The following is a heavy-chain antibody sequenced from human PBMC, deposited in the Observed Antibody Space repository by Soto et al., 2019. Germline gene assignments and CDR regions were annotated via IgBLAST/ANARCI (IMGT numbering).Heavy chain of an antibody. CDR2: IIPIFGTA. Sequence: AASVKVSCKASGGTFSSYAISWVRQAPGQGLEWMGGIIPIFGTANYAQKFQGRVTITADESTSTAYMELSSLRSEDTAVYYCARSSIAAAGTRGPKRNWFDPWGQGTLVTVSS. V-gene: IGHV1-69*13. CDR3: ARSSIAAAGTRGPKRNWFDP. J-gene: IGHJ5*02. D-gene: IGHD6-13*01. CDR1: GGTFSSYA.